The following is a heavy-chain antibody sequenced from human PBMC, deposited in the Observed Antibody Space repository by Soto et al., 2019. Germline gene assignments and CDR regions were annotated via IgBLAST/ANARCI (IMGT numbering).Heavy chain of an antibody. D-gene: IGHD2-15*01. Sequence: SVKVSCKASGGTFSSYAISWVRQAPGQGLEWMGGINPIFGTANYAQKFQGRVTITADASTSTAYMELSSLRSDDTAVYYCARDPGAASFDFWAQGTLVTVSS. CDR3: ARDPGAASFDF. V-gene: IGHV1-69*13. CDR2: INPIFGTA. J-gene: IGHJ4*02. CDR1: GGTFSSYA.